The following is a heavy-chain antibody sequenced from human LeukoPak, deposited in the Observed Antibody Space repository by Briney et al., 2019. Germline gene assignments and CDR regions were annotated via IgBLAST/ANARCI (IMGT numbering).Heavy chain of an antibody. CDR3: AREWTQTGDPAAFDY. CDR2: MNPYSANT. J-gene: IGHJ4*02. V-gene: IGHV1-8*01. Sequence: GASVKVSCKASGYTFTDYDINWVRQAPGQGLEWMGWMNPYSANTGYALKFQGRVTMTRNSSISTAYMELSSLKSEDTAVYYCAREWTQTGDPAAFDYWGQGTLVTVSS. CDR1: GYTFTDYD. D-gene: IGHD2-2*01.